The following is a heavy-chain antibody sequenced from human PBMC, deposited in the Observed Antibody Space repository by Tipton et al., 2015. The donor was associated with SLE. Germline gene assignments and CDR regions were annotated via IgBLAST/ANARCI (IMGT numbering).Heavy chain of an antibody. D-gene: IGHD7-27*01. Sequence: GSLRLSCTASGFTFGDYAMSWVRQAPGKGLEWVANIKQDGSEKYYVDSVKGRFTISRDNAKNSLYLQMNSLRAEDTAVYYCTRTNGAGSFDYWGQGTLVTVSS. J-gene: IGHJ4*02. CDR1: GFTFGDYA. V-gene: IGHV3-7*03. CDR2: IKQDGSEK. CDR3: TRTNGAGSFDY.